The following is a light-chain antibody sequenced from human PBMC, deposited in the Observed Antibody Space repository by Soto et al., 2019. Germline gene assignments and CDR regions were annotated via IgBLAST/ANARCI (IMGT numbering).Light chain of an antibody. Sequence: DIQMTQSPSTLSESVGDRVTITCRASQSISSYLNWYQQKPGKAPKFLIYDASNLESGVPSRFSGSGSGTEFTLTISSLQPDDFATYYCQQYSSYWTFGQGTKVDI. CDR3: QQYSSYWT. CDR1: QSISSY. J-gene: IGKJ1*01. CDR2: DAS. V-gene: IGKV1-5*01.